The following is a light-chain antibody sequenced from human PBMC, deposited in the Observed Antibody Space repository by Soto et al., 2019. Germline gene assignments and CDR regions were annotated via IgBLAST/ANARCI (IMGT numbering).Light chain of an antibody. Sequence: EIVMTQSPATLSVSPGERATLSCRASQSVSSNLAWYQQTPGQAPRLLIYGASTRATGIPARFSGSGSGTEFTLTISSLQSEDFAVYYCRQYNNWPAYTFGQGTRLEIK. CDR3: RQYNNWPAYT. CDR1: QSVSSN. CDR2: GAS. J-gene: IGKJ5*01. V-gene: IGKV3-15*01.